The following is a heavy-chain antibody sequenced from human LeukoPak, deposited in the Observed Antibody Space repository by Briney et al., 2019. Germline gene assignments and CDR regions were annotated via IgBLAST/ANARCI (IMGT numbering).Heavy chain of an antibody. CDR2: IRSKANSYAT. V-gene: IGHV3-73*01. Sequence: GGSLRLSCAASGFTFSGSAMHWVRQASGKGLEWAGRIRSKANSYATAYAASVKGRFTISRDDSKNTAYLQMNSLKTEDTAVYYCTREGVYDSSGYHDYWGQGTLVTVSS. CDR1: GFTFSGSA. D-gene: IGHD3-22*01. CDR3: TREGVYDSSGYHDY. J-gene: IGHJ4*02.